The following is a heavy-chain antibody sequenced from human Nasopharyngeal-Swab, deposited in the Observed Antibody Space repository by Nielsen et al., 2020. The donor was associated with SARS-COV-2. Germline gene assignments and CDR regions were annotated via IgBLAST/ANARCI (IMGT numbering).Heavy chain of an antibody. CDR2: INAGNGNT. D-gene: IGHD2-8*02. CDR3: AREGPYWWVGYNWFDP. V-gene: IGHV1-3*01. Sequence: VKVSCKASGYTFTSYAMHWVRQAPGQRLEWMGWINAGNGNTKYSQKFQGRVTITRDTSASTAYMELSSLRSEDTAVYYCAREGPYWWVGYNWFDPWGQGTLVTVSS. J-gene: IGHJ5*02. CDR1: GYTFTSYA.